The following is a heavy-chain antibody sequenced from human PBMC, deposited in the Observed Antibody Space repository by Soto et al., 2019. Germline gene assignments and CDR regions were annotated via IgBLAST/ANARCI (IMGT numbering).Heavy chain of an antibody. CDR2: IIPVFGTP. Sequence: SVKVSCKASGYSFSSHAITWVRQAPGQGLEWMGGIIPVFGTPSYAQKFQGRVTISADKSTNTSYLELRSLRSEDTAVYYCARRGDLSNSSYWGHGLHSWGQGPQVTVS. V-gene: IGHV1-69*06. D-gene: IGHD3-16*01. CDR1: GYSFSSHA. CDR3: ARRGDLSNSSYWGHGLHS. J-gene: IGHJ4*02.